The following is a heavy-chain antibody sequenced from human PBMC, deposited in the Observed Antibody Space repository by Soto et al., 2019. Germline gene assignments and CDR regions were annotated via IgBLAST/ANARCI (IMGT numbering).Heavy chain of an antibody. CDR2: FYYSGST. CDR1: GVSISSSNYD. J-gene: IGHJ4*02. CDR3: ARQSGYSYGEFFDY. Sequence: PXXTLSLPCTVSGVSISSSNYDWGSIRQPPGKGLEWIGTFYYSGSTYYNPSLKSRVTISVDTSKNQFSLKLSSVTAADTAVYYCARQSGYSYGEFFDYWGQGTLVTVSS. D-gene: IGHD5-18*01. V-gene: IGHV4-39*01.